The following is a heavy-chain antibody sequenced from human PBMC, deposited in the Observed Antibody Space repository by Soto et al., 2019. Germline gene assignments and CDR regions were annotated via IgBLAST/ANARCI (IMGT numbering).Heavy chain of an antibody. J-gene: IGHJ4*02. CDR2: IDPYETGI. CDR1: GFAFSSYW. D-gene: IGHD2-15*01. V-gene: IGHV3-74*01. Sequence: VGSLGLSCAASGFAFSSYWMHWVRQAPGKGLVWVSRIDPYETGINYADSVKGRLTISRDNAKNTLYLQMNSLRAEDTAVYHWPSDTSGGRDDWGKGT. CDR3: PSDTSGGRDD.